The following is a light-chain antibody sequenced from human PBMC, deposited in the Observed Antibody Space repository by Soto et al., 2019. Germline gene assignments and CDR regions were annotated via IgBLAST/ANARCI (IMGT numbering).Light chain of an antibody. J-gene: IGKJ2*01. CDR3: QQDSSFPHT. Sequence: DIQMTQSPSSVSASLGDRVTISCRASQGISSCLAWYQQKPGNAPKLLIYAASSMQSGVPSRFSGSGSGTEFTLTISSLQPEDFAIYYCQQDSSFPHTFGQGTKLEIK. CDR1: QGISSC. V-gene: IGKV1-12*01. CDR2: AAS.